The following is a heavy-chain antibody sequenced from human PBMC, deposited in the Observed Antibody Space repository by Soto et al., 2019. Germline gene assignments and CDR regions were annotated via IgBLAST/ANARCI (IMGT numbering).Heavy chain of an antibody. Sequence: QVQLVQSGAEVKKPGASVNVSCKASGYTFTVYYMHWVRQAPGQGLEWMGWINPKSGGTMYPQKFQGRVTMTWDTSISTAYMALTRLRSDNTAAYYCPRDLAKGVGSAGFDYSGQGTLVTVSS. CDR2: INPKSGGT. V-gene: IGHV1-2*02. CDR3: PRDLAKGVGSAGFDY. CDR1: GYTFTVYY. J-gene: IGHJ4*02. D-gene: IGHD1-26*01.